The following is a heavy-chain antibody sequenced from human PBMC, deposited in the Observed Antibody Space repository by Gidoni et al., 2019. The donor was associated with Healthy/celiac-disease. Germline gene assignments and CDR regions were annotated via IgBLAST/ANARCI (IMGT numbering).Heavy chain of an antibody. CDR3: ARVDYYGSWGSFYYYGMDV. CDR2: RKQDGSEK. CDR1: GFTFSSYW. D-gene: IGHD3-10*01. V-gene: IGHV3-7*03. Sequence: EVQLVESGGGLVQPGGSLGRACAAAGFTFSSYWMRWVRQAPGTGLEWVANRKQDGSEKYYVDSVKGRFTISRDNAKNSLYLQMNSLRAEDTAVYYCARVDYYGSWGSFYYYGMDVWGQGTTVTVSS. J-gene: IGHJ6*02.